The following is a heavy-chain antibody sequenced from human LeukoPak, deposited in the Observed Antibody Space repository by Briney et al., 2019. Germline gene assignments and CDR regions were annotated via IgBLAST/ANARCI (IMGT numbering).Heavy chain of an antibody. D-gene: IGHD3-22*01. J-gene: IGHJ5*02. CDR3: ARITYYDSSGYYNWFDP. CDR1: GYSFSSHW. V-gene: IGHV5-51*01. Sequence: GESLKISCKASGYSFSSHWIGWVRQMPGKGLEWMGIIYPGDSDTRYSPSFQGQVTISADKSISTAYLQWSSLKASDTAMHYCARITYYDSSGYYNWFDPWGQGTLVTVSS. CDR2: IYPGDSDT.